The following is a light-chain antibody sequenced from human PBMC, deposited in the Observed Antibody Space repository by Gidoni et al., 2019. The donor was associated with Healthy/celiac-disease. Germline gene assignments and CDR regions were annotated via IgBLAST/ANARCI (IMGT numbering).Light chain of an antibody. Sequence: DIQMTQSPSTLSASVGDRVPITCRASQSISSWLAWYQQKPGKAPKLLIYDASSLESGVPSRFSGSGSGTEFTLTISSLQPDDFETYYCQQYNSYPLTFGGGTKVEIK. J-gene: IGKJ4*01. CDR3: QQYNSYPLT. CDR1: QSISSW. CDR2: DAS. V-gene: IGKV1-5*01.